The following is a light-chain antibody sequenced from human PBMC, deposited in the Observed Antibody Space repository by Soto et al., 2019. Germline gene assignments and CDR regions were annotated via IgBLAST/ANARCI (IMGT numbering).Light chain of an antibody. V-gene: IGKV1-39*01. Sequence: DIQMTQSPSSLSASVGDRVTITCRASQSISSYLNWYQQKPGKAPKLLIYAASSLQSGVPSRFSGSGSGTDFTLTIRSLQPEDVATYYCHQSYSTPPKTFGQGNKVEIK. J-gene: IGKJ1*01. CDR3: HQSYSTPPKT. CDR1: QSISSY. CDR2: AAS.